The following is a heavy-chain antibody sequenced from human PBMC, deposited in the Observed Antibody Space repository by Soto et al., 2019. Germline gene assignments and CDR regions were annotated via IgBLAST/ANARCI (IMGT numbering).Heavy chain of an antibody. D-gene: IGHD3-3*01. CDR1: GGSVSSGSYY. CDR3: ARTTTIFGVVITYYFDY. CDR2: IYYSGST. Sequence: QVQLQESGPGLVKPSETLSLTCTVSGGSVSSGSYYWSWIRQPPGKGLEWIGYIYYSGSTNYNPCLKSRVTISVDTSKNQFSLKLSSVTAADTAVYYCARTTTIFGVVITYYFDYWGQGTLVTVSS. J-gene: IGHJ4*02. V-gene: IGHV4-61*01.